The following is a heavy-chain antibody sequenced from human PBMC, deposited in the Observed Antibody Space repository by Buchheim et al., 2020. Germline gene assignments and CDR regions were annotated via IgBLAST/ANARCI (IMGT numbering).Heavy chain of an antibody. CDR1: GYTFTSYA. J-gene: IGHJ6*02. Sequence: QVQLVQSGAEVKKPGASVKVSCKASGYTFTSYAMHWVRQAPGHRLEWMGWINAGNGNTKYSQKFQVRVTITRDTSASTAYMELSNLRSEDTAVYYCARDSGAARGGMDVWGQGTT. V-gene: IGHV1-3*01. D-gene: IGHD6-6*01. CDR3: ARDSGAARGGMDV. CDR2: INAGNGNT.